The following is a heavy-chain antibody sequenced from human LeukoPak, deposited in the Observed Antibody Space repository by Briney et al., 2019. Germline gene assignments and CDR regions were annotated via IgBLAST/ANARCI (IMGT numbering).Heavy chain of an antibody. V-gene: IGHV1-69*05. CDR1: GGTFSSYA. Sequence: ASVKVSCKASGGTFSSYAISWVRQAPGQGLEWMGGIIPIFGTANYAQNFQGRVTITTDESTSTAYMELSSLRSEDTAVYYCARDEYSYGPGDYWGQGTLVTVSS. D-gene: IGHD5-18*01. J-gene: IGHJ4*02. CDR2: IIPIFGTA. CDR3: ARDEYSYGPGDY.